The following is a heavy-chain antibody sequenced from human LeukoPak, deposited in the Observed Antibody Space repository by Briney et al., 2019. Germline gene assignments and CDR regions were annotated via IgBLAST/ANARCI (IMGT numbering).Heavy chain of an antibody. V-gene: IGHV3-23*01. Sequence: PGGSLRLSCAASGFTFGTFGMHWVRQAPGKGLEWVSAISGSGGSTYYADSVKGRFTISRDNSKNTLYLQMNSLRAEDTAVYYCAKVVAAGRWGDFQHWGQGTLVTVSS. CDR1: GFTFGTFG. CDR2: ISGSGGST. D-gene: IGHD6-13*01. J-gene: IGHJ1*01. CDR3: AKVVAAGRWGDFQH.